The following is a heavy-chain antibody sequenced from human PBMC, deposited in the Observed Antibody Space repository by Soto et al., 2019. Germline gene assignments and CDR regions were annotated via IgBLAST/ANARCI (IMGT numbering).Heavy chain of an antibody. CDR3: ARGSGPMIEWH. CDR2: INAGNGNT. Sequence: ASVKVSCKASGYTFTSYAMHWVRQAPGQRLEWMGWINAGNGNTKYSQKFQGRVTITRDTSASTDYMELSSLRSEATAVYYCARGSGPMIEWHWGQGALVTVSS. J-gene: IGHJ4*02. D-gene: IGHD3-22*01. CDR1: GYTFTSYA. V-gene: IGHV1-3*01.